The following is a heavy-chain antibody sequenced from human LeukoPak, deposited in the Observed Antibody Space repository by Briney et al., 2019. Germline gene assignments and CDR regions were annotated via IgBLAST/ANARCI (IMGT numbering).Heavy chain of an antibody. V-gene: IGHV3-7*01. D-gene: IGHD3-10*02. J-gene: IGHJ6*04. CDR3: AELGITMIGGV. CDR1: GFTFADYW. Sequence: GGSLRLSCGASGFTFADYWMSWVRQAPGQGLEWVANINQDGSEKYYLDSAKGRFTISRDNARNSLYLQVNSLRAEDTAVYYCAELGITMIGGVWGKGTTVTISS. CDR2: INQDGSEK.